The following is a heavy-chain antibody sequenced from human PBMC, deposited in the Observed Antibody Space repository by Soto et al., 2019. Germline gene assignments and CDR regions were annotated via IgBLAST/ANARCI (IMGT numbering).Heavy chain of an antibody. J-gene: IGHJ5*02. CDR1: GYTFTNYP. CDR3: AKGGVVLLWFGESSWFDP. CDR2: INPGNGNT. Sequence: QVQLVQSGSEVKKPGASVKLSCKASGYTFTNYPIHWVRQAPGQGPEWMGRINPGNGNTKYSPKFQGRVTITRDTSATTAYMELTSLRSEDTAIYFCAKGGVVLLWFGESSWFDPWGQGTLVTVSS. V-gene: IGHV1-3*01. D-gene: IGHD3-10*01.